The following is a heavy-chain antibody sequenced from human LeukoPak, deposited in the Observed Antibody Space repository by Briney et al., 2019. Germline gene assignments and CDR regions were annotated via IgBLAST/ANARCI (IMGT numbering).Heavy chain of an antibody. D-gene: IGHD6-6*01. Sequence: SETLSLTCAVYRGPLSGYYWSWIRQPPGKWLEWIGEINHSGSNNYKPSLKSRVTISVDTSKNQFSLKLSSVTAADPAVYYCASGIAGRRTHWGPGTLVTVSS. CDR1: RGPLSGYY. V-gene: IGHV4-34*01. J-gene: IGHJ4*02. CDR2: INHSGSN. CDR3: ASGIAGRRTH.